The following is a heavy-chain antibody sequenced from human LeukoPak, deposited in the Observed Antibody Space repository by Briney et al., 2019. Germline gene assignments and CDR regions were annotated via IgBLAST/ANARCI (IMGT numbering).Heavy chain of an antibody. CDR2: VAGSGGDT. D-gene: IGHD6-13*01. CDR3: AKSRAAAATLLFDY. Sequence: GGSLRLSCAASGFTFNNYAMNWVRQAPGKGPEWVSAVAGSGGDTFYEDSVKGRFTISRDNSKNTLSLQMNSLRVEDTALYYCAKSRAAAATLLFDYWGQGTLVTVSS. CDR1: GFTFNNYA. V-gene: IGHV3-23*01. J-gene: IGHJ4*02.